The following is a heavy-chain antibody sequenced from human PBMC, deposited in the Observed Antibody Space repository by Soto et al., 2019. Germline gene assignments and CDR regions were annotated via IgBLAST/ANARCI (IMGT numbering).Heavy chain of an antibody. J-gene: IGHJ4*02. CDR1: GFTFSSYG. Sequence: QVQLVESGGGVVQPGRSLRLSCAASGFTFSSYGMHWVRQAPGKGLEWVAVISYDGSNKYYEDSVKGRFTISRDNSKNTLYLQMNSLRAEDTAVYYCAKDLQDMATPLDYWGQGTLVTVSS. CDR3: AKDLQDMATPLDY. CDR2: ISYDGSNK. V-gene: IGHV3-30*18. D-gene: IGHD5-12*01.